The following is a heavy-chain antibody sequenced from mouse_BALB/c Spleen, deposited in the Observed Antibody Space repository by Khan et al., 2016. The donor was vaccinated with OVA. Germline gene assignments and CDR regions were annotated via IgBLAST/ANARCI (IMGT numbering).Heavy chain of an antibody. Sequence: QMQLEESGPGLVAPSQSLSITCTVSGFSLSRYNVHWVRQPPGKGLEWLGMIWGGGGTDYTSALKSRLSISKDDSKRQVFLKMNSLQTDDTAMYXCTRAYYRYDGYYAMDYWGQGTSVTVSS. CDR1: GFSLSRYN. J-gene: IGHJ4*01. CDR3: TRAYYRYDGYYAMDY. CDR2: IWGGGGT. V-gene: IGHV2-6-4*01. D-gene: IGHD2-14*01.